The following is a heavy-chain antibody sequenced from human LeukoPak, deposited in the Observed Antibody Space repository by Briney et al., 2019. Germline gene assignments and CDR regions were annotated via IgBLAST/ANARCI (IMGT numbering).Heavy chain of an antibody. J-gene: IGHJ4*02. V-gene: IGHV4-39*07. Sequence: SETLSLTCTVSGGSFNDYYWVWIRQPPGKGREWIGSIYYRGNTFFNPSLMNPVSISINTPKGRFSLDLNSVTAADTAVYFCTRDREHGTQDSWGQGTLVTVS. CDR1: GGSFNDYY. CDR3: TRDREHGTQDS. D-gene: IGHD1-26*01. CDR2: IYYRGNT.